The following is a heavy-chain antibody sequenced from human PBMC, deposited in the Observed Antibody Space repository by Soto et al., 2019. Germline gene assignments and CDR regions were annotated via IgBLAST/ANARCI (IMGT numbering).Heavy chain of an antibody. J-gene: IGHJ4*02. CDR1: GCSFTGNS. V-gene: IGHV1-46*03. CDR3: ASWDIGAFDY. D-gene: IGHD5-12*01. Sequence: CKASGCSFTGNSIHWVRQAPGQGLEWMGIINPSGGSTSYAQKFQGRVTMTRDTSTSTVYMELSSLRSEDTAVYYCASWDIGAFDYWGQGTLVTVSS. CDR2: INPSGGST.